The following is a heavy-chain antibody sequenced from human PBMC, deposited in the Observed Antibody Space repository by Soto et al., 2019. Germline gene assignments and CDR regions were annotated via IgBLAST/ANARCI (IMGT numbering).Heavy chain of an antibody. CDR1: GFTFDDHA. Sequence: VQLVESGGGLVRPGGSLRLSCAASGFTFDDHAMHWVRQAPGKGLEWISAITWNSVALDYAASVKGRFTISRDNDKNSLYLQMDNLRPEDTALYYCAKERVRDFDGWGQGTLVTVSS. D-gene: IGHD3-9*01. V-gene: IGHV3-9*01. CDR3: AKERVRDFDG. J-gene: IGHJ4*02. CDR2: ITWNSVAL.